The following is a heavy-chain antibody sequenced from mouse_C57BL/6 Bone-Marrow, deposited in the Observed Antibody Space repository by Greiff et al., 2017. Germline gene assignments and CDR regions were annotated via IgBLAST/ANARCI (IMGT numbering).Heavy chain of an antibody. J-gene: IGHJ1*03. Sequence: VQLQQPGAELVKPGASVKMSCKASGYTFTSYWITWVKQRPGQGLEWIGDIYPGSGSTNYNEKFKSKATLTVDTSSSTAYMQLSSLTSEDSAVYYCARFGSSYWYFDVWGTGTTVTVSS. D-gene: IGHD1-1*01. CDR2: IYPGSGST. CDR3: ARFGSSYWYFDV. V-gene: IGHV1-55*01. CDR1: GYTFTSYW.